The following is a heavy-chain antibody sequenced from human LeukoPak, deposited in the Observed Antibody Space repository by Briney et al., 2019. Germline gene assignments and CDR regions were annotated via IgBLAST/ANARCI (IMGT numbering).Heavy chain of an antibody. J-gene: IGHJ5*02. Sequence: SSETLSLTCTVSGGSISSCYWSWIRQPPGKGLEWIGYIYYSGSTNYNPTLKSRVTISVDTSKNQFSLKLSSVTAADTAVYYCARGTREMRNYYGSGSYSHWFDHWGQGTLVTVSS. CDR2: IYYSGST. CDR3: ARGTREMRNYYGSGSYSHWFDH. D-gene: IGHD3-10*01. V-gene: IGHV4-59*01. CDR1: GGSISSCY.